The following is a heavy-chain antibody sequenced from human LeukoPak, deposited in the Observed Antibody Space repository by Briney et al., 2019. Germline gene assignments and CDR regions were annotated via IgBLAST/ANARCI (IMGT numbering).Heavy chain of an antibody. D-gene: IGHD6-13*01. J-gene: IGHJ5*02. CDR1: GYTFTSYD. V-gene: IGHV1-8*01. CDR2: MNPNSGNT. CDR3: ARAYSSSWFYWFDP. Sequence: ASVKVSCKATGYTFTSYDINWVRQATGQGLEWMGWMNPNSGNTGYAQKFQRRVTMTRNTSISTAYMELSSLRSEDTAVYYCARAYSSSWFYWFDPWGQGTLVTVSS.